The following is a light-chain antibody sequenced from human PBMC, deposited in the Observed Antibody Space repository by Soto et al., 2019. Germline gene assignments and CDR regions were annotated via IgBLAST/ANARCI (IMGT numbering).Light chain of an antibody. CDR1: SSNIGSHY. CDR2: RNS. CDR3: AAWDDSLSGVV. J-gene: IGLJ2*01. V-gene: IGLV1-47*01. Sequence: QSVLTQPPSASGTPGQRVTSSCSGSSSNIGSHYVYWYQQLPGTVPQLLIYRNSERPSGVPDRFSGSKSGTSASLAISGLRSEDEADYYCAAWDDSLSGVVFGGGTKLTVL.